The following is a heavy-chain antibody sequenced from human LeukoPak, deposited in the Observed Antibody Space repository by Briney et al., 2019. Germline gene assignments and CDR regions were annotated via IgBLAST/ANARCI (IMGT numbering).Heavy chain of an antibody. J-gene: IGHJ4*02. CDR2: IYYSGST. CDR1: GGSISSYY. Sequence: KPSETLSLTCTVSGGSISSYYWSWIRQPPGKGLEWIGYIYYSGSTNSNPSLKRRVTISVDTSKNQFSLKLTSVTAADTAVYYCAGWDPWTLDYWGQGTLVTVSS. CDR3: AGWDPWTLDY. V-gene: IGHV4-59*08. D-gene: IGHD1-26*01.